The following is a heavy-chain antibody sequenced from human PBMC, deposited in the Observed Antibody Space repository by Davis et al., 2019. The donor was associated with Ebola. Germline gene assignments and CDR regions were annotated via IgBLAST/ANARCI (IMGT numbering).Heavy chain of an antibody. V-gene: IGHV4-59*11. CDR1: GGAISSHY. Sequence: PGGSLRLSCTVSGGAISSHYWSWIRQPPGKGLEWIAYIFYSGNTSYNPSLKSRVTISLDTSKNQISLKLSSVTAADTAVYYCARYSDFWSGYHGSRFSDPQGVFDYWGQGTLVTVSS. CDR3: ARYSDFWSGYHGSRFSDPQGVFDY. J-gene: IGHJ4*02. D-gene: IGHD3-3*01. CDR2: IFYSGNT.